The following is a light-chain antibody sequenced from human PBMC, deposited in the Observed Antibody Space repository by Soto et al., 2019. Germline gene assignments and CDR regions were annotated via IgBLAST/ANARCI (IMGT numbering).Light chain of an antibody. CDR3: SSYTSSSTLLYV. CDR2: DVS. Sequence: QSALTQPASVSGSPGQSITISCTGTSSDVGGYNYVSWYQQHPGKAHKHMIYDVSNRPSGVSNRFSGSKSGNTASLTISGLQAEDEADYYCSSYTSSSTLLYVFGTGTKVTVL. V-gene: IGLV2-14*01. J-gene: IGLJ1*01. CDR1: SSDVGGYNY.